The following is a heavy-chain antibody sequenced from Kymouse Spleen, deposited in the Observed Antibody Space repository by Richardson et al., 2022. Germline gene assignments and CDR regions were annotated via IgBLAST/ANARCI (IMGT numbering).Heavy chain of an antibody. D-gene: IGHD6-6*01. V-gene: IGHV3-15*01. Sequence: EVQLVESGGGLVKPGGSLRLSCAASGFTFSNAWMSWVRQAPGKGLEWVGRIKSKTDGGTTDYAAPVKGRFTISRDDSKNTLYLQMNSLKTEDTAVYYCTTDRGSSSSPGYYYYYGMDVWGQGTTVTVSS. CDR2: IKSKTDGGTT. J-gene: IGHJ6*02. CDR3: TTDRGSSSSPGYYYYYGMDV. CDR1: GFTFSNAW.